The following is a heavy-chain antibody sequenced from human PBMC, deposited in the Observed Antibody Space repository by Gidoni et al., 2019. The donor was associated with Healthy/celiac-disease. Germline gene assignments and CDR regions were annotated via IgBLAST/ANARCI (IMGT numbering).Heavy chain of an antibody. CDR3: ALNYDILTGDYYFDY. CDR1: GFTFSSYA. CDR2: ISYDGSNK. D-gene: IGHD3-9*01. J-gene: IGHJ4*02. Sequence: QVQLVESGGGVVQPGRSLRLSCAAAGFTFSSYAMHWVRQAPGKGLEWVAVISYDGSNKYYADSVKGRFSISRDNSKNTLYLQMNSLRAEDTAVYYCALNYDILTGDYYFDYWGQGTLVTVSP. V-gene: IGHV3-30-3*01.